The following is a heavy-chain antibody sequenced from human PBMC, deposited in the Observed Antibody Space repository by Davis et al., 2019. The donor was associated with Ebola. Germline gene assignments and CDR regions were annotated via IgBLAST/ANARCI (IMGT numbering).Heavy chain of an antibody. Sequence: PSETLSLTCTVSGGSISSYYWSWIRQPPGKGLEWIGYIYYSGSTNYNPSLKSRVTISVDTSKNQFSLKLSSVTAADTAVYYCAGGGKYSGYDYDYWGQGTLVTVSS. D-gene: IGHD5-12*01. CDR1: GGSISSYY. V-gene: IGHV4-59*01. J-gene: IGHJ4*02. CDR2: IYYSGST. CDR3: AGGGKYSGYDYDY.